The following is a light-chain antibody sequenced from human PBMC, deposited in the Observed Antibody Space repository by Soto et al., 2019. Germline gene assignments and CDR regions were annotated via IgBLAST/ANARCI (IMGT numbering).Light chain of an antibody. CDR1: RSDVGNYNL. V-gene: IGLV2-23*02. CDR2: DVT. J-gene: IGLJ2*01. CDR3: CSYAGTSAFVI. Sequence: QSALTQPASVSGSPGQSITISCTGTRSDVGNYNLISWYLQYPGKAPQLMIYDVTKRPLGVSDRFSGSKSGITASLTISGLQPEDEGDYYCCSYAGTSAFVIFGGGTKVTVL.